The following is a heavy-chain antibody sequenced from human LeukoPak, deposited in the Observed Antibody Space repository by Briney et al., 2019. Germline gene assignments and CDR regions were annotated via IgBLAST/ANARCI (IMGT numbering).Heavy chain of an antibody. CDR1: GYTFTGYY. CDR3: ARREHLGSFDY. V-gene: IGHV1-2*06. J-gene: IGHJ4*02. Sequence: GASVKVSCKASGYTFTGYYMHWARQAPGQGLEWMGRINPNSGGTNYAQKFQGRVTMTRDTSISTAYMELSRLRSDDTAVYYCARREHLGSFDYWGQGTLVTVSS. D-gene: IGHD3-3*02. CDR2: INPNSGGT.